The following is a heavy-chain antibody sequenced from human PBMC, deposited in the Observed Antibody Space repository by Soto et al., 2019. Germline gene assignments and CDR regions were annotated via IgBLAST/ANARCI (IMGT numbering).Heavy chain of an antibody. V-gene: IGHV2-5*02. CDR3: AHIVVAGLGYYFDY. D-gene: IGHD6-19*01. Sequence: QITLKESGPTLVKPTQTLTLTCTFSGFSLSSTRMAVGWIRQPPGNALERLALIYWDDDKRYSPFLKSRLTITKDTSKNQVVLTMSNMDPVDTARYYCAHIVVAGLGYYFDYWGQGTLVTVSS. CDR2: IYWDDDK. J-gene: IGHJ4*02. CDR1: GFSLSSTRMA.